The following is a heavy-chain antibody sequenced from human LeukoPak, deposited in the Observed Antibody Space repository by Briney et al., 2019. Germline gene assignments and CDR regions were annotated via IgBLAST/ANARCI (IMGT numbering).Heavy chain of an antibody. J-gene: IGHJ4*02. V-gene: IGHV1-8*01. CDR1: GYSFTSLD. CDR3: ARVDGSPDY. CDR2: MNTKSGST. D-gene: IGHD2-15*01. Sequence: ASVKVSCKASGYSFTSLDINWVRQATGQGLEWMGWMNTKSGSTGHAQKFRGRVTFTMNPSTRTVYMELSSLRSEDTAVYYCARVDGSPDYWGQGTPVTVSS.